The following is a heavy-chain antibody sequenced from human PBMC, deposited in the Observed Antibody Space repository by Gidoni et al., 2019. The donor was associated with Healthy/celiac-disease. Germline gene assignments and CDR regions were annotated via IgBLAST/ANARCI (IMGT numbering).Heavy chain of an antibody. Sequence: EVQLVESGGGSVQPGGALGLSGYAAEFTFSSNATHWIRQAPGKGLQYVSAISSNVGSTYYADSVKGRFTISRDNSKNTLYLQMSSLRAEDTAVYYCGTIDGYNAFDIWGQGTMVTVSS. CDR1: EFTFSSNA. CDR2: ISSNVGST. J-gene: IGHJ3*02. V-gene: IGHV3-64D*06. CDR3: GTIDGYNAFDI. D-gene: IGHD5-12*01.